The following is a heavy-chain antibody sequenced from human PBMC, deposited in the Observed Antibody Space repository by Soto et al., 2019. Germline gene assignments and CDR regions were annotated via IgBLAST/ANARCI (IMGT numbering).Heavy chain of an antibody. D-gene: IGHD3-10*01. CDR2: SYYSGST. CDR3: ARSVTP. J-gene: IGHJ5*02. CDR1: GGYISSGGYD. Sequence: QVQLQESGPGLVKPSQTLSLTCTVSGGYISSGGYDWSWIRQHPRKVLEWSGYSYYSGSTYYNPSLKSRITISVDTYKNQFSLKISSVTAAKTAVYYGARSVTPWSQGTLVTVSS. V-gene: IGHV4-31*03.